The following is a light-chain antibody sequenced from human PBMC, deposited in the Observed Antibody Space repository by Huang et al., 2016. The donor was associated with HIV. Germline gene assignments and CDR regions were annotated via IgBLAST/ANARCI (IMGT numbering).Light chain of an antibody. CDR2: DAS. Sequence: DIQMTQSPSSLSAFVGDRVTITCQASQDIAKFLNWYQQKPGPAPKLLIYDASTLQTGVPSRVSGSGSGTDFIFTISSLQPEDIATYYCQQYDSLPPWTFGQGTKVEI. J-gene: IGKJ1*01. CDR3: QQYDSLPPWT. V-gene: IGKV1-33*01. CDR1: QDIAKF.